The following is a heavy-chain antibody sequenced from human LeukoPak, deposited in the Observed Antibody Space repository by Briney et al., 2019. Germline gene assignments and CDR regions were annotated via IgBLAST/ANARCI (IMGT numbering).Heavy chain of an antibody. Sequence: ASVKVSCKASGGTFSSYAISWVRQAPGQGLEWMGRIIPILGIANYAQKFQGRVTITADKSTSTAYMELSSLRSEDTAVYYCVVAPGGAAANPNWYFDLWGRGTLVTVSS. CDR2: IIPILGIA. CDR3: VVAPGGAAANPNWYFDL. D-gene: IGHD3-16*01. J-gene: IGHJ2*01. V-gene: IGHV1-69*04. CDR1: GGTFSSYA.